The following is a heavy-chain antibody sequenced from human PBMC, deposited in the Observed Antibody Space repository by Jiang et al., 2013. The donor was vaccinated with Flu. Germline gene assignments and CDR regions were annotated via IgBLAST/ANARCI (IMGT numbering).Heavy chain of an antibody. CDR3: VRDRGRCASIGCYESFEY. V-gene: IGHV1-69*04. D-gene: IGHD2-2*01. J-gene: IGHJ4*02. Sequence: PILDIANYAQRLQGRVTITADSSTSTAYMELSSLTSEDTAVYYCVRDRGRCASIGCYESFEYWGQGTPVTVSS. CDR2: PILDIA.